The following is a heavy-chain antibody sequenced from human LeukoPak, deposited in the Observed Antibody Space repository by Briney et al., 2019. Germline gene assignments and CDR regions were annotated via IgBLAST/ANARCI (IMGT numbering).Heavy chain of an antibody. Sequence: GGSLRLSCTASGFTFGDYAMSWVRQAPGKGLEWVGFIRSKAYGGTTEYAASVKGRFTISRDDSKSIAYLQMNSLKTEDTAVYYCTRESSRGYCSSTSCYYYYGMDVWGQGTTVTVSS. CDR3: TRESSRGYCSSTSCYYYYGMDV. CDR2: IRSKAYGGTT. J-gene: IGHJ6*02. D-gene: IGHD2-2*01. CDR1: GFTFGDYA. V-gene: IGHV3-49*04.